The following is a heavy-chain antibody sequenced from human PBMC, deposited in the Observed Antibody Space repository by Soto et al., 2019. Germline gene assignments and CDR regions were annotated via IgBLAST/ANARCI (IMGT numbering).Heavy chain of an antibody. V-gene: IGHV1-18*01. CDR3: ARVRKLVGCFYYSMDV. Sequence: QVQLLQSGSEVKKPGASVKVSCKASGYTFTNYGITWVRQAPGQGLEWMGWTSAYNGDTHYTQRLQGRVTMTTDTSTSTAYMELRGLRSDETAVYYCARVRKLVGCFYYSMDVWGKGTTVTVSS. CDR2: TSAYNGDT. D-gene: IGHD6-6*01. CDR1: GYTFTNYG. J-gene: IGHJ6*03.